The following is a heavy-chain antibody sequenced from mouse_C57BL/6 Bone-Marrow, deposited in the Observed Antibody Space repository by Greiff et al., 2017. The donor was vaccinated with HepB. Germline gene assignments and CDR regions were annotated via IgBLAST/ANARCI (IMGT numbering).Heavy chain of an antibody. J-gene: IGHJ2*01. Sequence: EVQLQESGPVLVKPGASVKMSCKASGYTFTDYYMNWVKQSHGKSLEWIGVINPYNGGTSYNQKFKCKATLTVDKSSSTAYMELNSLTSEDSAVYYCASSYYDYENYWGQGTTLTVSS. D-gene: IGHD2-4*01. V-gene: IGHV1-19*01. CDR1: GYTFTDYY. CDR2: INPYNGGT. CDR3: ASSYYDYENY.